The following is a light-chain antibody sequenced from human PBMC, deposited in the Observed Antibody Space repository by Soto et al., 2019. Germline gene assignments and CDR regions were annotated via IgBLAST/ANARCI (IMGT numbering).Light chain of an antibody. V-gene: IGKV1-5*01. Sequence: DIQMTQSPSTLSASVGDRVTITCRASQRISSWLAWYQQKPGKVPKLLIYDASSLESGVPSRFSGSGSGTDFTFTISSLQPEDIATYYCQQYDNLPLTFGGGTKVDIK. CDR3: QQYDNLPLT. J-gene: IGKJ4*01. CDR1: QRISSW. CDR2: DAS.